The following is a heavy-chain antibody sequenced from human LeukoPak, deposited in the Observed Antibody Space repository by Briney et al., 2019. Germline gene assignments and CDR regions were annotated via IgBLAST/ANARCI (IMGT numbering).Heavy chain of an antibody. D-gene: IGHD1-1*01. CDR3: AIDRPSAIGTTARFDP. J-gene: IGHJ5*02. Sequence: ASVKVSCKASGYIFTTYSISWVRHAPGQGLEWMGWISTYSGNINYAQKFQGRVTMTTDTSTSTAYMELRSLRSDDTAMYYCAIDRPSAIGTTARFDPWGQGTLVAVSS. V-gene: IGHV1-18*04. CDR1: GYIFTTYS. CDR2: ISTYSGNI.